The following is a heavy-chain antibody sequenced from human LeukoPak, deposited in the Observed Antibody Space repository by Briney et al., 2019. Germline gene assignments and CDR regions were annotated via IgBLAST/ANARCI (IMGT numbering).Heavy chain of an antibody. V-gene: IGHV3-48*04. CDR3: ARDRAWVAVAVNIPDC. CDR1: GFTFSSYS. D-gene: IGHD6-19*01. CDR2: ISSSSSTI. J-gene: IGHJ4*02. Sequence: GGSLRLSCAASGFTFSSYSMNWVRQAPGKGLEWVSYISSSSSTIYYADSVKGRFTISRDNAKNSLYLQMNSLRAEDTAVYYCARDRAWVAVAVNIPDCWGQGTLVTVSS.